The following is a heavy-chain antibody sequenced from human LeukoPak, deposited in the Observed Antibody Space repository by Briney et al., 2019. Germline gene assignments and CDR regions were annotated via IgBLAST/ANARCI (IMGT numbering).Heavy chain of an antibody. D-gene: IGHD6-6*01. V-gene: IGHV4-59*01. CDR3: ARGYSSSSEPFDY. J-gene: IGHJ4*02. Sequence: PSETLSLTCTVSGGSISSYYWSWIRQPPGKGLEWIGYIYYSGSASYNPSLTSRVSISVATPKNQFSLKLSSVPAADTAVYYCARGYSSSSEPFDYWGQGTLVTVSS. CDR2: IYYSGSA. CDR1: GGSISSYY.